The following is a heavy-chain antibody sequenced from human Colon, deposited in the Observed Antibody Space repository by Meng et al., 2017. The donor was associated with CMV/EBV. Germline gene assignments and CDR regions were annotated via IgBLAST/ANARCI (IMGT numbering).Heavy chain of an antibody. D-gene: IGHD3-3*01. CDR2: VNAENGDT. Sequence: SVKVSCKAYGYTFSNYGMSWVRQAPGQGLEWLGWVNAENGDTNYAQKVQDRVAMTADTSTSTAYMELRSLRSDDTAVYYCARVIQSSGVVISPFNYWGQGTMVTVSS. V-gene: IGHV1-18*01. J-gene: IGHJ4*02. CDR1: GYTFSNYG. CDR3: ARVIQSSGVVISPFNY.